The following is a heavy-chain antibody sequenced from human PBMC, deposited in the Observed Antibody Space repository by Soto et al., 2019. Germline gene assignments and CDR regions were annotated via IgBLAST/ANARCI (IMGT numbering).Heavy chain of an antibody. CDR1: GGSISSSNW. D-gene: IGHD6-13*01. J-gene: IGHJ4*02. V-gene: IGHV4-4*02. Sequence: SETLSLTCAVSGGSISSSNWWSWVRQPPGKGLEWIGEIYHSGSTNYNPSLKSRVTISVDKSKNQFSLKLSSVTAADTAVYYCARGRLSSSCYYFDYWGQGTLVTVSS. CDR2: IYHSGST. CDR3: ARGRLSSSCYYFDY.